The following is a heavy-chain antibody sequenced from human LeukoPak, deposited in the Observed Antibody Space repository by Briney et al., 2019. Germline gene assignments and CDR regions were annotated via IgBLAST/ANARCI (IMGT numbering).Heavy chain of an antibody. CDR3: AREDHSNYNY. Sequence: GGSLRLSCAASGFTFNSYGMHWVRQAPGKGLEWVAVISYDGSNKYYADSVKGRFTISRDNAKNSLYLQMNSLRAEDTAVYYCAREDHSNYNYWGQGTLVTVSS. D-gene: IGHD4-11*01. V-gene: IGHV3-30*03. CDR2: ISYDGSNK. CDR1: GFTFNSYG. J-gene: IGHJ4*02.